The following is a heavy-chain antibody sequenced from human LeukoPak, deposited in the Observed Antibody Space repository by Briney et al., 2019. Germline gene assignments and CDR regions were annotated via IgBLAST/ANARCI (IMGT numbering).Heavy chain of an antibody. D-gene: IGHD6-19*01. V-gene: IGHV4-34*01. J-gene: IGHJ4*02. Sequence: PSETLSLTCAVYGGSFSGYYWSWIRQPLGKGLEWIGEINHSGSTNYNPSLKSRVTISVDTSKNQFSLKLSSVTAADTAVYYCARGFPGIAVVWGQGTLVTVSS. CDR2: INHSGST. CDR1: GGSFSGYY. CDR3: ARGFPGIAVV.